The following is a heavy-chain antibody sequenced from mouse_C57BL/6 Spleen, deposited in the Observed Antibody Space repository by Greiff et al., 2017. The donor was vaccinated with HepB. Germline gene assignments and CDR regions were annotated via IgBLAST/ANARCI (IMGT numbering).Heavy chain of an antibody. CDR2: IHPSDSDT. Sequence: QVHVKQPGAELVKPGASVKVSCKASGYTFTSYWMHWVKQRPGQGLEWIGRIHPSDSDTNYNQKFKGKATLTVDKSSSTAYMQLSSLTSEDSAVYYCAIPLISTVVATGRYFDGWGTGTTVTVSS. CDR1: GYTFTSYW. D-gene: IGHD1-1*01. V-gene: IGHV1-74*01. CDR3: AIPLISTVVATGRYFDG. J-gene: IGHJ1*03.